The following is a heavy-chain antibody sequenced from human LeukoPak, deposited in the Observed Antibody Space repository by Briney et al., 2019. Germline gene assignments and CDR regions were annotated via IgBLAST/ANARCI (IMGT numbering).Heavy chain of an antibody. Sequence: GGSLRLSCAASGFSVSSNYMSWVRQAPGKGLEWVSVIYSGGSTYYADSVKGRFTISRDNSKNTLYLQMKSLRAEDTAVYYCARTDETAPAEDFQHWGQGTLITVSS. CDR3: ARTDETAPAEDFQH. CDR1: GFSVSSNY. V-gene: IGHV3-53*01. CDR2: IYSGGST. D-gene: IGHD2-21*02. J-gene: IGHJ1*01.